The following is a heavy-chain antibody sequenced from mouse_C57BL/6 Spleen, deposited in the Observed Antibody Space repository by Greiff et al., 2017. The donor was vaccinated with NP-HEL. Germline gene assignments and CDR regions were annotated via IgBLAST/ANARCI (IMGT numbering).Heavy chain of an antibody. Sequence: VQLQQSGPELVKPGASVKISCKASGYAFSSSWMNWVKQRPGKGLEWIGRIYPGDGDTNYNGKFKGKATLTADKSSSTAYMQLSSLTSEDSAVYFCAREGYYDHEYWGQGTTLTV. CDR2: IYPGDGDT. CDR1: GYAFSSSW. J-gene: IGHJ2*01. CDR3: AREGYYDHEY. D-gene: IGHD2-4*01. V-gene: IGHV1-82*01.